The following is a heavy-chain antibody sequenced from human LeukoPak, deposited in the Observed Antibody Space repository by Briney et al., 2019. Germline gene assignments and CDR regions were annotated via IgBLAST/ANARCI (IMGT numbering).Heavy chain of an antibody. CDR1: GYTFTSYG. J-gene: IGHJ4*02. V-gene: IGHV1-8*02. D-gene: IGHD3-22*01. CDR2: MNPNSGNT. Sequence: GASVKVSCKASGYTFTSYGISWVRQATGQGLEWMGWMNPNSGNTGYAQKFQGRVTMTRNTSISTAYMELSSLRSEDTAVYYCVLYYYDSSGRRDYWGQGTLVTVSS. CDR3: VLYYYDSSGRRDY.